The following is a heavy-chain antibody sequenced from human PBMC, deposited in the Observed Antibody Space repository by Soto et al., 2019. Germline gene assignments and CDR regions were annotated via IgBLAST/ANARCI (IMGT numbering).Heavy chain of an antibody. V-gene: IGHV4-34*01. CDR3: ERGTPGIRSCSSSSCRVPNDCFDA. J-gene: IGHJ5*02. D-gene: IGHD2-2*01. CDR2: ITHSGST. Sequence: SETLSLTCAVFGGSFSGYFWSWIRQPPGKGLEWIGEITHSGSTNYNPSLKSRVTISVDTSKNQFSLTLSSVTAADTAVYYCERGTPGIRSCSSSSCRVPNDCFDAWGKGTMVTVSS. CDR1: GGSFSGYF.